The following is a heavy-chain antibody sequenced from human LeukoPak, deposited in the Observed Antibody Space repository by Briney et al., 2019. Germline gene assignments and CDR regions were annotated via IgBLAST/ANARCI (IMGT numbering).Heavy chain of an antibody. CDR3: ARVRRTTYYYDSSGYTPPPYFDY. CDR1: GYTFTGYY. D-gene: IGHD3-22*01. Sequence: GASVKVSCKASGYTFTGYYMHWVRQAPGQGLEWMGWINPNSGGTNYAQKFQGRVTMTRDTSISTAYMELSRLRSDDTAVYYCARVRRTTYYYDSSGYTPPPYFDYWGRGTLVTVSS. V-gene: IGHV1-2*02. CDR2: INPNSGGT. J-gene: IGHJ4*02.